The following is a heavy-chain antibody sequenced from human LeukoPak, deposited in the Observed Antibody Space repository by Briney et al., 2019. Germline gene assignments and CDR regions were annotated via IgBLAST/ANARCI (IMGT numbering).Heavy chain of an antibody. V-gene: IGHV3-23*01. Sequence: GGSLRLSCAASGFTFSTYAISWVRQAPGKGLEWVSGISGNGDNTYYADSVKGRFTIYRDNSKSRLSLQMNSLRAEDTAVYYCAKTLSSGWSGKYYFDYWGQGTLVYVSS. CDR1: GFTFSTYA. J-gene: IGHJ4*02. D-gene: IGHD6-19*01. CDR3: AKTLSSGWSGKYYFDY. CDR2: ISGNGDNT.